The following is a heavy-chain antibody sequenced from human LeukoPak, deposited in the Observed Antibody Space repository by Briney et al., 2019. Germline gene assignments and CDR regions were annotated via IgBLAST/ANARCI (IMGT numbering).Heavy chain of an antibody. Sequence: ASVKVSCKASGYTFTSYGISWVRQAPGQGLEWMGWISAYNGNTNYAQKLQGRVTMTTDTSTSTAYMGLRSLRSDDTAVYYCARDLRDYYDSSGYYSDYWGQGTLVTVS. J-gene: IGHJ4*02. CDR3: ARDLRDYYDSSGYYSDY. CDR2: ISAYNGNT. V-gene: IGHV1-18*01. CDR1: GYTFTSYG. D-gene: IGHD3-22*01.